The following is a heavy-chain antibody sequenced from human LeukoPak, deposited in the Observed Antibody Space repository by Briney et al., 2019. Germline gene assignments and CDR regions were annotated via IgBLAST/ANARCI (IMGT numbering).Heavy chain of an antibody. Sequence: GASVKVSCKASGGTFSSYAISWVQQAPGQGLEWMGRIIPILGIANYAQKFQGRVTITADKSTSTAYMELSSLRSEDTAVYYCARDRRDGFSLEWLPDYWGQGTLVTVSS. CDR3: ARDRRDGFSLEWLPDY. J-gene: IGHJ4*02. D-gene: IGHD3-3*01. CDR1: GGTFSSYA. V-gene: IGHV1-69*04. CDR2: IIPILGIA.